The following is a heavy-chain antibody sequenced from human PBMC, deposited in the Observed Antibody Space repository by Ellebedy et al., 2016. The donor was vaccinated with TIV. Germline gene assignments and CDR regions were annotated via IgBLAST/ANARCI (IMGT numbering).Heavy chain of an antibody. D-gene: IGHD1-26*01. Sequence: AASVKVSCKASGYTFTRYGFSWVRQAPGQGLEWMGWISAYNGHTNYPQKFQGRVTITTDTATSTAYMELRSLRSDDTAVYYCARLVGTMSPVLSKHFDHWGQGTLVTVSS. CDR3: ARLVGTMSPVLSKHFDH. V-gene: IGHV1-18*01. CDR2: ISAYNGHT. J-gene: IGHJ4*02. CDR1: GYTFTRYG.